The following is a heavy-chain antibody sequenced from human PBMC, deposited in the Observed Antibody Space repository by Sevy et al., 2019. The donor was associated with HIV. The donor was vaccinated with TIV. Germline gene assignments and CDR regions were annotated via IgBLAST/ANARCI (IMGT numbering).Heavy chain of an antibody. D-gene: IGHD2-8*01. J-gene: IGHJ5*02. CDR2: ISSSGSSI. Sequence: GGSLRLSCTASGFTFSSYDMNWVRQAPGKGLEWVSKISSSGSSIYYAHSVKGRFTFSRDNAKNSLKLKMNSLRAEDTAVYYCTRNGGAFDNGFDPWGQGTLVTVSS. V-gene: IGHV3-48*03. CDR3: TRNGGAFDNGFDP. CDR1: GFTFSSYD.